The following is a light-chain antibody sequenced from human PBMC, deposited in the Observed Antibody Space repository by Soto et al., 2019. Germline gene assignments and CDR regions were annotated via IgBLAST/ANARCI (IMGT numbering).Light chain of an antibody. CDR3: QQYQTFSPYT. J-gene: IGKJ2*01. Sequence: ENVLTQSPGTLSLSPGERATLSCRASQSVRTNDLAWYQQKPGQAPRLLVYGASNRVPGIPDRFSGSGSGTDFTLTISRLEPDDFASYYCQQYQTFSPYTFGQGTQLEIK. V-gene: IGKV3-20*01. CDR2: GAS. CDR1: QSVRTND.